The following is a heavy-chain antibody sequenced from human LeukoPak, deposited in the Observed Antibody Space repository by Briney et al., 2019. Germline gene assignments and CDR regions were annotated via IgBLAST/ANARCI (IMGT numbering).Heavy chain of an antibody. CDR3: TTRRQDGC. V-gene: IGHV3-15*01. D-gene: IGHD6-25*01. CDR2: IKSKIDGGTI. CDR1: GFTFSSYA. Sequence: GGTLRLSCAASGFTFSSYAMSWVRQAPGKGLEWVGRIKSKIDGGTIDYGAPVKGRFTISRDDSRNTLYLQMNSLKTEDTAVYYCTTRRQDGCWGQGTLVTVS. J-gene: IGHJ4*02.